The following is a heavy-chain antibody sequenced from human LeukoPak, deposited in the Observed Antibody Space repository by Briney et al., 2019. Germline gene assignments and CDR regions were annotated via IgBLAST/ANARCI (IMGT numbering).Heavy chain of an antibody. V-gene: IGHV3-21*01. Sequence: GGSLRLSCAASGFTFSSYSMNWVRQAPGTGLEWVASISSSSSYIYYADSVKGRFTISRDNAKNSLYLQMNSLRAEDTAVYYCARVRCSGYSRFGGYDAFDIWGQGTMVTVSS. J-gene: IGHJ3*02. CDR3: ARVRCSGYSRFGGYDAFDI. D-gene: IGHD3-22*01. CDR2: ISSSSSYI. CDR1: GFTFSSYS.